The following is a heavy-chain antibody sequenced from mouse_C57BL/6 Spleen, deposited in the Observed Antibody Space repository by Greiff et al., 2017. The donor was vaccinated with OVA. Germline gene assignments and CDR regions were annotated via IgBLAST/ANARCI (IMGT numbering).Heavy chain of an antibody. CDR2: IDPEDGET. CDR1: GFNIKDYY. D-gene: IGHD1-1*01. J-gene: IGHJ3*01. CDR3: ARRDSYGSSYGWFAY. V-gene: IGHV14-2*01. Sequence: VQLQQSGAELVKPGASVKLSCTASGFNIKDYYMHWVKQRTEQGLEWIGRIDPEDGETKYAPKFQGKATITADTSSNPAYLQLSSLTSEDTAVYYCARRDSYGSSYGWFAYWGQGTLVTVSA.